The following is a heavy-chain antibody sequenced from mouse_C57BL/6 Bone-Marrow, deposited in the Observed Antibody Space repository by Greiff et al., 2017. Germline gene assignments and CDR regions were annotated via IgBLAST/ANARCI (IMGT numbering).Heavy chain of an antibody. CDR3: TRLGLFYWYFDV. CDR2: IDPENGDT. CDR1: GFNIKDDY. V-gene: IGHV14-4*01. Sequence: EVQLQESGAELVRPGASVKLSCTASGFNIKDDYMHWVKQRPEQGLEWIGWIDPENGDTDYASKFQGKATITADTSSNTAYLQLRSLTSEDTAVYYCTRLGLFYWYFDVWGTGTTVTVSS. D-gene: IGHD4-1*01. J-gene: IGHJ1*03.